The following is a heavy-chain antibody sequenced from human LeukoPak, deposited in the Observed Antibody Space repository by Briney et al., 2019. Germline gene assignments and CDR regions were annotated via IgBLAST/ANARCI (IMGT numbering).Heavy chain of an antibody. CDR1: GGSISSYY. J-gene: IGHJ4*02. Sequence: PSETLSLTCTVSGGSISSYYWSWVRQPPGKGLEWIGFVYYTGSTNYSPSLKSRVTISVDTSKNQFSLKLSSVTAADTAVYYCARLGQTTYWGQGTLVTVSS. V-gene: IGHV4-59*12. D-gene: IGHD1-1*01. CDR2: VYYTGST. CDR3: ARLGQTTY.